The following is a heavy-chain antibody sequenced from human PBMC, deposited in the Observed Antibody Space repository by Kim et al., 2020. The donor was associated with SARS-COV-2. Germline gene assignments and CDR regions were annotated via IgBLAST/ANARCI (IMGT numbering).Heavy chain of an antibody. CDR3: ARDGLGYDILTGYYYYYYGMDV. D-gene: IGHD3-9*01. V-gene: IGHV3-7*03. CDR1: GFTFSSYW. Sequence: GGSLRLSCAASGFTFSSYWMSWVRQAPGKGLEWVANIKQDGSEKYYVDSVKGRFTISRDNAKNSLYLQMNSLRAEDTAVYYCARDGLGYDILTGYYYYYYGMDVWGQGTTVTVSS. J-gene: IGHJ6*02. CDR2: IKQDGSEK.